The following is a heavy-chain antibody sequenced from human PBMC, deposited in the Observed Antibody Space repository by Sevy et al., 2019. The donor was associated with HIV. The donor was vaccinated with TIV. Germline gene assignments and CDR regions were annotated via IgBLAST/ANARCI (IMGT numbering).Heavy chain of an antibody. V-gene: IGHV3-21*01. D-gene: IGHD6-6*01. J-gene: IGHJ4*02. CDR3: AREGWGGAARPNYFDY. CDR2: ISSSSSYI. Sequence: GGSLSLSCAASGFTFSDYSMNWVRKAPGKGLEWVSIISSSSSYIYYADSMKGRFTISRDNAKNSLYLQMNSLRVEDTAVYYCAREGWGGAARPNYFDYWGQGTLVTVSS. CDR1: GFTFSDYS.